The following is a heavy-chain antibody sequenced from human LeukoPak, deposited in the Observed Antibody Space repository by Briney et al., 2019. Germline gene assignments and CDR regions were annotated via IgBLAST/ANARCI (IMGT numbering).Heavy chain of an antibody. D-gene: IGHD6-19*01. V-gene: IGHV5-51*01. Sequence: GGSLKIFCWGSGYSFTSYCNGWVRQMPGEGVEWMVIIYPGDSDTRYSPSFQGQVTISADKSSSTAYLQWSSLKASATAMYYCARHWSSGWANFDYWGQGTLVTVSS. CDR3: ARHWSSGWANFDY. CDR2: IYPGDSDT. CDR1: GYSFTSYC. J-gene: IGHJ4*02.